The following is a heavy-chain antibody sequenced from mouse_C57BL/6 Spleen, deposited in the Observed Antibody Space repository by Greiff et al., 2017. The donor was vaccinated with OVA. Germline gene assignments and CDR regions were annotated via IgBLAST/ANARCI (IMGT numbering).Heavy chain of an antibody. CDR3: ARSTTVVSPYAMDY. V-gene: IGHV1-4*01. D-gene: IGHD1-1*01. CDR1: GYTFTSYT. J-gene: IGHJ4*01. CDR2: INPSSGYT. Sequence: QVQLQQSGAELARPGASVKMSCKASGYTFTSYTMHWVKQRPGQGLEWIGYINPSSGYTKYNQKFKDKATLTADKSSSIAYMQLSSLTSEDSAVYYCARSTTVVSPYAMDYWGQGTSVTVSS.